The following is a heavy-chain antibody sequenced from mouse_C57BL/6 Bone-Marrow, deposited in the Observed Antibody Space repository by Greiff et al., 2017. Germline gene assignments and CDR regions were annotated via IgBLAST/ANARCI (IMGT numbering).Heavy chain of an antibody. Sequence: QVQLQQPGAELVKPGASVKMSCKASGYTFTSYWTTWVKQRPGQGLEWIGDIYPGSGSTNYNEKFKSKATLTVDTSSSTAYMQLSSLTSEDSAVYYCARWDDYHYCAMDYWGQGTSVSVSS. V-gene: IGHV1-55*01. J-gene: IGHJ4*01. CDR2: IYPGSGST. D-gene: IGHD2-4*01. CDR3: ARWDDYHYCAMDY. CDR1: GYTFTSYW.